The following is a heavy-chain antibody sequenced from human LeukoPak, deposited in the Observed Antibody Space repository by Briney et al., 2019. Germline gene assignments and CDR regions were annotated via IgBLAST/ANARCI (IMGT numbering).Heavy chain of an antibody. D-gene: IGHD6-13*01. CDR2: IIPIFGTA. V-gene: IGHV1-69*05. CDR3: ARDSDSEQQLDI. Sequence: SVKVSCKASGGTFSSYAISWVRQAPGQGLEWMGGIIPIFGTANYAQKFQGRVTITTDESTSTAYMELSSLRSEDTAVYYCARDSDSEQQLDIWGQGTLVTVSS. J-gene: IGHJ4*02. CDR1: GGTFSSYA.